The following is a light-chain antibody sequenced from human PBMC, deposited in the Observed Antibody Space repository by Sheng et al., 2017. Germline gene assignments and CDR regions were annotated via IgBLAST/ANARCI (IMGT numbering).Light chain of an antibody. J-gene: IGKJ4*01. CDR1: QSVSTY. CDR2: DAS. Sequence: EIVMTQSPGTLSVSPGERATLSCRASQSVSTYLAWYQQKPGQAPRLLIYDASTRATGIPARFSGSGSGTDFTLTISSLQSEDFAVYYCQQYDKWPLPFGGGTKVEIK. CDR3: QQYDKWPLP. V-gene: IGKV3-15*01.